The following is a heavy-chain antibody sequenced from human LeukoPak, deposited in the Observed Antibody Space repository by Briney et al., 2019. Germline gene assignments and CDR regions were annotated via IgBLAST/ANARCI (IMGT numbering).Heavy chain of an antibody. CDR2: ITTSGGAK. Sequence: GGSLRLSCAASGFTFSSYSMNWVRQAPGKGLEWISYITTSGGAKNYADSVKGRFTISRDNAENSLYLQMSSLRAEDTAVYYCARGRSSGYLTLDYWGQGTLVTVSS. J-gene: IGHJ4*02. D-gene: IGHD3-22*01. V-gene: IGHV3-48*01. CDR3: ARGRSSGYLTLDY. CDR1: GFTFSSYS.